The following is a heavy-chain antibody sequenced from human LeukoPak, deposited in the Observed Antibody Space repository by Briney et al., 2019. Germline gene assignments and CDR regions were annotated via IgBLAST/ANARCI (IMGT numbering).Heavy chain of an antibody. D-gene: IGHD2-2*01. CDR2: ISAYNGNT. J-gene: IGHJ6*02. Sequence: ASVKVSCKASGYTFTSYGISWVRQAPGQGLEWMGWISAYNGNTNYAQKLQGRVTMTTDTSTSTAYMELRSLRSDDTAVYYCARDVVEKNQLLQSTYYYYGMDVWGQGTTVTVSS. V-gene: IGHV1-18*01. CDR3: ARDVVEKNQLLQSTYYYYGMDV. CDR1: GYTFTSYG.